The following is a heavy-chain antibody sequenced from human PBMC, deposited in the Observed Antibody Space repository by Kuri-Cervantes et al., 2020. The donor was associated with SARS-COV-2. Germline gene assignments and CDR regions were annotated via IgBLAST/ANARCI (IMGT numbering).Heavy chain of an antibody. J-gene: IGHJ4*02. CDR1: GFTFGDYA. CDR2: IRSKAHGGTT. V-gene: IGHV3-49*03. D-gene: IGHD4-17*01. Sequence: GGSLRLSCIGSGFTFGDYAMRWFRQAPGKGLEWVGFIRSKAHGGTTEYAASVKGRFTISRDDSKSIASLQMNSLKTEDTDVYYCTREDDYIDLELGFDYWGQGTLVTVSS. CDR3: TREDDYIDLELGFDY.